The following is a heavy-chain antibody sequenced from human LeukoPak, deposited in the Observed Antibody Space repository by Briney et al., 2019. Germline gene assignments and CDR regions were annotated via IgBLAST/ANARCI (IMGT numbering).Heavy chain of an antibody. Sequence: GGSLRLSCAASGFTFSTYGMHWVRQAPGKGLEWVAIIWYDGSNKYYADSVKGRFTISRDNSKNTLYLQMNSLRAEDTAVYYCAKAPSGNPYQFDYWGQGTLVTVSS. D-gene: IGHD3-10*01. CDR1: GFTFSTYG. CDR2: IWYDGSNK. J-gene: IGHJ4*02. CDR3: AKAPSGNPYQFDY. V-gene: IGHV3-33*06.